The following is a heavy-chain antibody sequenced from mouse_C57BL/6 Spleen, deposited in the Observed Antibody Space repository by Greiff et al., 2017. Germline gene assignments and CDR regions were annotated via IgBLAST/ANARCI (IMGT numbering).Heavy chain of an antibody. J-gene: IGHJ2*01. Sequence: VQLQQSGAELVKPGASLKMSCKASGYTFTTYPIEWMKQNHGKSLEWIGNFHPYNDDTKYNEKFEGKATLTVEKSSSTVYLELSRLTSDDSAVYYCARGWPRHGYYFDYWGQGTTLTVSS. CDR2: FHPYNDDT. CDR3: ARGWPRHGYYFDY. V-gene: IGHV1-47*01. CDR1: GYTFTTYP. D-gene: IGHD1-1*01.